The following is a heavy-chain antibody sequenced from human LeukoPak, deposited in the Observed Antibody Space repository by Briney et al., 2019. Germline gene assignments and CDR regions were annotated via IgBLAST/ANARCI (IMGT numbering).Heavy chain of an antibody. V-gene: IGHV4-61*03. D-gene: IGHD3-16*02. Sequence: SETLSLTCTVTGGSVNSGRYYWSWIRQPPGTGLEWIGYVFYSGTTDYNPSLKSRLTISMDTSKNHFPLNLRSVTAADTAVYYCAREIRLRLGELSYPGPLDYYYGVDVWGQGTTVTVSS. CDR3: AREIRLRLGELSYPGPLDYYYGVDV. J-gene: IGHJ6*02. CDR1: GGSVNSGRYY. CDR2: VFYSGTT.